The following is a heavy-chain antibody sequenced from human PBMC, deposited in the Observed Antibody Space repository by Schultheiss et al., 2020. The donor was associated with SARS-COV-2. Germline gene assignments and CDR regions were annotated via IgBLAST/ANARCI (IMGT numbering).Heavy chain of an antibody. CDR1: GFTFSSYA. D-gene: IGHD3-22*01. CDR2: ISGSGGST. V-gene: IGHV3-23*01. CDR3: AKVGYYDSSGYYYPGDYYYGMDV. J-gene: IGHJ6*02. Sequence: GESLKISCSASGFTFSSYAMSWVRQAPGKGLEWVSAISGSGGSTYYADSVKGRFTISRDNSKNTLYLQMNSLRAEDTAVYYCAKVGYYDSSGYYYPGDYYYGMDVWGQGTTVTVSS.